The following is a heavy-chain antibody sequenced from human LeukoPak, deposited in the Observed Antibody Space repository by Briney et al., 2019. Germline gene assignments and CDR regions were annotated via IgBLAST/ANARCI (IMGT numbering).Heavy chain of an antibody. J-gene: IGHJ3*02. D-gene: IGHD6-19*01. CDR1: GYTFTSYY. CDR3: ASKSGYSSGWYDAFDI. CDR2: INPSGGST. V-gene: IGHV1-46*01. Sequence: ASVTVSCKASGYTFTSYYMHWARQAPGQGLEWMGLINPSGGSTSYAQKFQGRVTMTRDTSTSTVYMELSSLRSEDTAVYYCASKSGYSSGWYDAFDIWGQGTMVTVSS.